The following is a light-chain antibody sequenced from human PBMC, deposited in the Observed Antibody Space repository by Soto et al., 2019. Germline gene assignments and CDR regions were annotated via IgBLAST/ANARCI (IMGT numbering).Light chain of an antibody. J-gene: IGLJ1*01. V-gene: IGLV2-14*01. CDR2: DVT. Sequence: QSVLTRPASVSGSPGQSITISCTGTSSDVGGYNSVSWYRQDPGKAPKLMIYDVTNRPSGVSNRFSGSKSGNTASLTISGLQAEDEADYYCSSFTSSITYVFGTGTKVT. CDR3: SSFTSSITYV. CDR1: SSDVGGYNS.